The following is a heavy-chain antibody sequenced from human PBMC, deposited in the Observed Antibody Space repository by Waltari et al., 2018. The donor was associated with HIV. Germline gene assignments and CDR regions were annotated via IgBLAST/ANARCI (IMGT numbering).Heavy chain of an antibody. D-gene: IGHD3-10*01. J-gene: IGHJ6*02. CDR1: GFTFSNYD. V-gene: IGHV3-13*01. CDR2: IYTTGDS. Sequence: EVRLLQSGGGLVQPGGSLRLSCAAFGFTFSNYDMHWVRQRTGKGLEWVSTIYTTGDSFYPASVKGRFTISRENAKNSLYLQMNRLGVEDTAVYYCTRVKSGQMHYGMDVWGQGTTVTVSS. CDR3: TRVKSGQMHYGMDV.